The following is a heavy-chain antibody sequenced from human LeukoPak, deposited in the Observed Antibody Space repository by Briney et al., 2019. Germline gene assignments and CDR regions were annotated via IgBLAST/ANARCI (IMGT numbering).Heavy chain of an antibody. V-gene: IGHV1-18*01. D-gene: IGHD3-22*01. Sequence: ASVKVSCKASGYTFTSYGISWVRQAPGQGLEWMGWISAYNGNTNYARKLRGRVTMTTDTSTSTAYMALRSLRSDDTAVYYCVRSTTRYYYDSSGYFDYWGQGTLVTVSS. CDR1: GYTFTSYG. CDR2: ISAYNGNT. CDR3: VRSTTRYYYDSSGYFDY. J-gene: IGHJ4*02.